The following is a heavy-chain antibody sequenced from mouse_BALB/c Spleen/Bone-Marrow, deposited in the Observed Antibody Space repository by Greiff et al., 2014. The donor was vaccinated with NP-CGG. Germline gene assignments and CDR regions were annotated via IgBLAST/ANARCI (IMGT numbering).Heavy chain of an antibody. J-gene: IGHJ2*01. CDR2: IDPANGNT. V-gene: IGHV14-3*02. CDR3: ARYYYGSSYFDY. D-gene: IGHD1-1*01. CDR1: GFNIKDTY. Sequence: VQLQQSGAELVKPGASVKLSCTASGFNIKDTYMHWVKQRPEQGLEWIGRIDPANGNTKYDPKFQGKATITADTSSNTAYLQRSSLTSEDTAFYYCARYYYGSSYFDYWGQGTPLTVSA.